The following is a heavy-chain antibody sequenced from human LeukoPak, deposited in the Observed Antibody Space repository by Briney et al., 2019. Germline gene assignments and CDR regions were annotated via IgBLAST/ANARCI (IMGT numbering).Heavy chain of an antibody. CDR1: GGTFSRSA. Sequence: ASVKVSCKASGGTFSRSAISWVRQAPGQGLEWMGGIIPIFGPADYAQKFQGRVTITADESTSTAYLELSSLRSEDTAVYYCAPSLPYGYYDSGGSNWFDPWGQGTLVTVSS. J-gene: IGHJ5*02. CDR2: IIPIFGPA. D-gene: IGHD3-22*01. V-gene: IGHV1-69*13. CDR3: APSLPYGYYDSGGSNWFDP.